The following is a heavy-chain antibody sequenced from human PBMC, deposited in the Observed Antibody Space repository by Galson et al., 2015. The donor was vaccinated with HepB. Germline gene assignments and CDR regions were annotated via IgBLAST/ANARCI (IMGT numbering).Heavy chain of an antibody. Sequence: SLRLACAASGVTFSSYSMNWVRQAPGKGLEWVSYISSSSSTIYYADAVEGRFTISRDNAKNSLYLQMNSLRDEDTAVYYCAGDSVGYTSSSSPYWGQGTLVTVSS. CDR3: AGDSVGYTSSSSPY. V-gene: IGHV3-48*02. CDR2: ISSSSSTI. J-gene: IGHJ4*02. CDR1: GVTFSSYS. D-gene: IGHD6-6*01.